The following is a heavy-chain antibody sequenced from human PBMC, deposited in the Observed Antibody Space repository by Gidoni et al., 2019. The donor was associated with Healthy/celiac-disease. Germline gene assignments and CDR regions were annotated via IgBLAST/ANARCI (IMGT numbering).Heavy chain of an antibody. V-gene: IGHV4-4*07. CDR3: ARDPYDSSGYYFDY. CDR2: IYTSGST. D-gene: IGHD3-22*01. CDR1: GGSISSYY. J-gene: IGHJ4*02. Sequence: QVQLQESGPGLVKTSETLSLTRTVSGGSISSYYWSWIRQPAGKGLEWIGRIYTSGSTNYNPSLKSRVTMSVDTSKHQFSLKLGSVTAADTAVYYCARDPYDSSGYYFDYWGQGTLVTVSS.